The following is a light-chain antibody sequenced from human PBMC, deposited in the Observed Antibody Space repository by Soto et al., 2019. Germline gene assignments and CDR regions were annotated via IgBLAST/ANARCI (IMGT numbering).Light chain of an antibody. Sequence: QSALTQPPSVSGAPGQRDTISCTGSSSNIGAGYDVHWYQQLPGTAPKLLIYGNSNRPSGVPDRFSGSKSGTSASLAITGLQAEDEADYYCQSYDSSLSAVVFGGGTKLTVL. J-gene: IGLJ2*01. V-gene: IGLV1-40*01. CDR1: SSNIGAGYD. CDR2: GNS. CDR3: QSYDSSLSAVV.